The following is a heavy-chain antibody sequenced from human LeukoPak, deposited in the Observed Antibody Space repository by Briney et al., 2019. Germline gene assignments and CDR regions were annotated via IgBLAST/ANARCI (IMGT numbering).Heavy chain of an antibody. D-gene: IGHD2-15*01. CDR1: GVSISSYY. V-gene: IGHV4-39*01. CDR2: IYYSGST. CDR3: ASLREGGVAHWFDP. J-gene: IGHJ5*02. Sequence: PSETLSLTRTVSGVSISSYYWGWIRQPPGKGLEWIGNIYYSGSTYYNPSLKSRVTISIDTSKNQFSLKLSSVTATDTAVYYCASLREGGVAHWFDPWGQGTLVTVSS.